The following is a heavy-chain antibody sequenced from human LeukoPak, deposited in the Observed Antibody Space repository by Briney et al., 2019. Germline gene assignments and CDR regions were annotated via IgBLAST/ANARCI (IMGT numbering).Heavy chain of an antibody. D-gene: IGHD4-23*01. CDR1: GYTSTSYG. CDR2: VNTTTGNP. V-gene: IGHV7-4-1*02. Sequence: RASVTVSCKASGYTSTSYGISWVRQAPGQGLQWMGWVNTTTGNPTYAQGFTGRFVFSFDTSVSTAYLQISSLKAEDTAVYYCVGAETSVGYFDYWGQGTLVTVSS. CDR3: VGAETSVGYFDY. J-gene: IGHJ4*02.